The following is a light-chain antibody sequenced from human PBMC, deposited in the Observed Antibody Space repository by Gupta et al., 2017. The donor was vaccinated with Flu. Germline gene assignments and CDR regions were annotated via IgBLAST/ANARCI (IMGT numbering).Light chain of an antibody. J-gene: IGLJ1*01. CDR1: SSDVGRSDS. V-gene: IGLV2-14*01. CDR3: SSYTSTSTFYV. CDR2: DVS. Sequence: QSALTQPASVSGSPGQSLTISCTGTSSDVGRSDSVSWYQQYPGKAPKLLIYDVSSRPSGVSSRFSGSKSGNTASLTISGLQAEDETDYFCSSYTSTSTFYVFGTGTKVTVL.